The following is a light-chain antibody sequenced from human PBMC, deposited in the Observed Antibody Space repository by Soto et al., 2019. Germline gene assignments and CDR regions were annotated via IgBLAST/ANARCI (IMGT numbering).Light chain of an antibody. J-gene: IGKJ1*01. Sequence: DIQMTQSPSTLSGSVGERVTITCRASQTISSWLAWYQQKPGKAPKLLIYKASTLKSGVPSRFSGSGSGTEFILTISSLQPDDFATYYCQHYNSYWTFGQGTKVDIK. CDR1: QTISSW. V-gene: IGKV1-5*03. CDR2: KAS. CDR3: QHYNSYWT.